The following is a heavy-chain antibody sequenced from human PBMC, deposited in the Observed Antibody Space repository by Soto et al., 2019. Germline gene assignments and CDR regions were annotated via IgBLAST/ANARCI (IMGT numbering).Heavy chain of an antibody. CDR1: GGTFSSYA. CDR2: IIPIFGTA. Sequence: SVKVSCKASGGTFSSYAISWVRQAPGQGLEWMGGIIPIFGTANYAQKFQGRVTITADESTSTAYMELSSLRSEDTAVYYCARVLPLWFGELLVANWFDPWGQGTLVTVSS. D-gene: IGHD3-10*01. J-gene: IGHJ5*02. V-gene: IGHV1-69*13. CDR3: ARVLPLWFGELLVANWFDP.